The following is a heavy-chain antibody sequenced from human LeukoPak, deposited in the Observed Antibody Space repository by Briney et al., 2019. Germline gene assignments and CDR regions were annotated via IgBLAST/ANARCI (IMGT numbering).Heavy chain of an antibody. Sequence: SETLSLTCTISGGSISSYYWSWIRQPPGKGLEWIGYIYYSGYTNYNPSLKSRVTISVDTSKNQFSLKLSSVTAADTAVYYCARGARGIAADPFDYWGQGTLVTVSS. CDR2: IYYSGYT. V-gene: IGHV4-59*01. CDR1: GGSISSYY. CDR3: ARGARGIAADPFDY. J-gene: IGHJ4*02. D-gene: IGHD6-13*01.